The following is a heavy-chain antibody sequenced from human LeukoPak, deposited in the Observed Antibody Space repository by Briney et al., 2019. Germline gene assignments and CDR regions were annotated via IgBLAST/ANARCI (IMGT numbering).Heavy chain of an antibody. J-gene: IGHJ4*02. Sequence: PGGSLRLSCAASGFTFSSCGMHWVRQAPGKGPEWVALIWYDGSMKYYANSVKGRFIISRENSKNTLYLQMNSLRAEDTAVYYCARDYGSAYIYDNVVGGFFDYWGQGALVTVSS. CDR3: ARDYGSAYIYDNVVGGFFDY. V-gene: IGHV3-33*08. CDR1: GFTFSSCG. D-gene: IGHD5-18*01. CDR2: IWYDGSMK.